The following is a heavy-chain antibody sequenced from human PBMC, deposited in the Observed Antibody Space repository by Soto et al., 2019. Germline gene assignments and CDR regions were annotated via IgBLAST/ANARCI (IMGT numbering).Heavy chain of an antibody. CDR2: INPSGGST. V-gene: IGHV1-46*01. Sequence: ASVKVSCKASGYTFTSYYMHWVRQAPGQGLEWMGIINPSGGSTSYAQKFQGRVTMTRDTSTSTVYMELSSLRSEDTAVYYCAREDSGYSYGFPTYYYYGMDVWGQGTTVTVSS. D-gene: IGHD5-18*01. J-gene: IGHJ6*02. CDR1: GYTFTSYY. CDR3: AREDSGYSYGFPTYYYYGMDV.